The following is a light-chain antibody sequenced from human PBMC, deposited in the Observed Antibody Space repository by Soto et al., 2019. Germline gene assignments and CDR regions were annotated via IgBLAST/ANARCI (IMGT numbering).Light chain of an antibody. CDR2: GNS. CDR1: SSNIGACYD. Sequence: QSVLTQPPSLSGAPGQSVTISCNGSSSNIGACYDVHWYQQLPGTAPKLLIYGNSNRPSGVPDRFSGSKSGTSASLAITGLQAEDEADYYCQSYDSSLSGYVFGTGTKLTVL. V-gene: IGLV1-40*01. CDR3: QSYDSSLSGYV. J-gene: IGLJ1*01.